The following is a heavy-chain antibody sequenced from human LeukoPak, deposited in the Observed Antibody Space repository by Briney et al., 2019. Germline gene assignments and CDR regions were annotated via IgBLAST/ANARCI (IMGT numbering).Heavy chain of an antibody. CDR1: GGSISSSSYY. CDR2: IYYSGST. CDR3: ARILVYGSGAEAFDY. D-gene: IGHD3-10*01. Sequence: SETLSLTCTVSGGSISSSSYYWGWIRQPPGKGLEWIGSIYYSGSTYYNPSLKSRVTISVDTSKNQFSLKLSSVTAADTAVYYCARILVYGSGAEAFDYWGQGTLVTVSS. V-gene: IGHV4-39*01. J-gene: IGHJ4*02.